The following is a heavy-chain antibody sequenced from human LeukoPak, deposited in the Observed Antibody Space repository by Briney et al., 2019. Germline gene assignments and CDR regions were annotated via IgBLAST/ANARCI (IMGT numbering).Heavy chain of an antibody. V-gene: IGHV3-74*01. D-gene: IGHD1-26*01. CDR1: GFPFSRYW. CDR2: VNGEGGST. Sequence: GGSLRLSCVASGFPFSRYWMHWVRQAPGEGLVWVSNVNGEGGSTNYADSVKGRFTISRDNAKNTLYLQMNSLRAEDTAVYYCARGSTKHFDYWGQGTLVTVSS. CDR3: ARGSTKHFDY. J-gene: IGHJ4*02.